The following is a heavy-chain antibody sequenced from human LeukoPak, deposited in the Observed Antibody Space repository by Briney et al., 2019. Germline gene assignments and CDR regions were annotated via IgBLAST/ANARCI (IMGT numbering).Heavy chain of an antibody. D-gene: IGHD4-11*01. CDR3: ARSSREPLTTVTSAFDY. Sequence: SETLSLTCAVYGGSFSGYYWSWIRQPPGKGLEWTGEINHSGSTNYNPSLKSRVTISVDTSKNQFSLKLSSVTAADTAVYYCARSSREPLTTVTSAFDYWGQGTLVTVSS. CDR2: INHSGST. V-gene: IGHV4-34*01. CDR1: GGSFSGYY. J-gene: IGHJ4*02.